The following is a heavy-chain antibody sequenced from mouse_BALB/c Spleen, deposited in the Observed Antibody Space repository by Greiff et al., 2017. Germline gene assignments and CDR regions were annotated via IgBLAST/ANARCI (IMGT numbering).Heavy chain of an antibody. Sequence: VESGGDLVKPGGSLKLSCAASGFTFSSYGMSWVRQTPDKRLEWVATISSGGSYTYYPDSVKGRFTISRDNAKNTLYLQMSSLKSEDTAMYYCARHVMDYWGQGTSVTVSS. CDR2: ISSGGSYT. CDR3: ARHVMDY. CDR1: GFTFSSYG. V-gene: IGHV5-6*01. J-gene: IGHJ4*01.